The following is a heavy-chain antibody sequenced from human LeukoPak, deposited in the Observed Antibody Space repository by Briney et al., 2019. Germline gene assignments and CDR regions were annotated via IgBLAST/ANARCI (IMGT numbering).Heavy chain of an antibody. D-gene: IGHD3-22*01. CDR2: INHSGST. Sequence: GGSFSXXXWSWLRXPPGKXLXWIGEINHSGSTNYNPSLKSRVTISVDTSKNQFSLKLSSVTAADTAVYYCARGKFYDSSGYYYWGQGTLVTVSS. V-gene: IGHV4-34*01. CDR3: ARGKFYDSSGYYY. CDR1: GGSFSXXX. J-gene: IGHJ4*02.